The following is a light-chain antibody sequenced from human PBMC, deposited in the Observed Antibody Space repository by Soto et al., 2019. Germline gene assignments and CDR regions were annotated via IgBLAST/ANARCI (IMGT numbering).Light chain of an antibody. CDR2: GAS. J-gene: IGKJ1*01. Sequence: EIVLTQSPGTLSLSPGERATLSCRASQSVSSSYLAWYQQKPGQAPRLLIYGASSRATGIPDRFSGSGYGTEFTLTISSLQPDDSATYYCQQYNDNWTFGQGTKVDIK. CDR3: QQYNDNWT. V-gene: IGKV3-20*01. CDR1: QSVSSSY.